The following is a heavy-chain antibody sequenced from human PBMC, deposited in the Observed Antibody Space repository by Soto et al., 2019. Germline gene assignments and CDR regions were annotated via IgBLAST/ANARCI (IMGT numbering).Heavy chain of an antibody. Sequence: GGSLRLSCAASGFTFNTFGMHWVRQAPGKGLEWVAVISYDGSDRYYSDSVRGRFTISRDNSMNTLYLQMNSLRTEDTAVYYCAKSPNFYCSSYHCYKYYFDYWRQRTLLTVS. J-gene: IGHJ4*02. V-gene: IGHV3-30*18. D-gene: IGHD2-2*01. CDR1: GFTFNTFG. CDR2: ISYDGSDR. CDR3: AKSPNFYCSSYHCYKYYFDY.